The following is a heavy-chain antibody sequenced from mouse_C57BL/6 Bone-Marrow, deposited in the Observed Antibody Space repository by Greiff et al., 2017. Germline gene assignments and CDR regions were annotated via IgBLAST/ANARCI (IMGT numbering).Heavy chain of an antibody. V-gene: IGHV1-69*01. CDR1: GYTFTSYW. D-gene: IGHD2-13*01. Sequence: VQLQQPGAELVMPGASVKLSCKASGYTFTSYWMHWVKQRPGQGLEWIGEIDPSDSYTNYNQKFKGKSTLTVDKSSSTAYMQLSSLTSEDSAVFYSARDWGDFYYWYLDVWGTGTTVTVSS. CDR2: IDPSDSYT. CDR3: ARDWGDFYYWYLDV. J-gene: IGHJ1*03.